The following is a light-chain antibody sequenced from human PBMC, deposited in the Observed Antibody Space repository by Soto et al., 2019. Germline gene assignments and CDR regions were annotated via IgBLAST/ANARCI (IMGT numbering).Light chain of an antibody. CDR2: RVS. V-gene: IGKV2-24*01. Sequence: PVSSPVTLGQPASISCRASQSLAHSNGDTYLSWLHQRPGQPPRLLIYRVSNRLAGVPDRFSGSGAGTDFTLKISRVEAEDVGVFYCMQATHFPRTFGQGTKVDIK. J-gene: IGKJ1*01. CDR1: QSLAHSNGDTY. CDR3: MQATHFPRT.